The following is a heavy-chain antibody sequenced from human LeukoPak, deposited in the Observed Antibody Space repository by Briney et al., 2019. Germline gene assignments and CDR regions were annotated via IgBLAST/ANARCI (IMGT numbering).Heavy chain of an antibody. CDR3: ARGGGSGRGNWFDP. Sequence: KSSETLSLTCTVSGGSISPYYWSWIRQPPGEGLVWIGYVYYSGSTNYNPSLKSRVTISVDTSKSQFSLKLTSVTAADTAVYYCARGGGSGRGNWFDPWGQGSLVIVSS. CDR2: VYYSGST. CDR1: GGSISPYY. V-gene: IGHV4-59*01. J-gene: IGHJ5*02. D-gene: IGHD3-10*01.